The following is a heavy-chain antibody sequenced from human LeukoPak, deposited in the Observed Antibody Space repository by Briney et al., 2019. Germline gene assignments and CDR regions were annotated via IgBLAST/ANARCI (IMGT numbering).Heavy chain of an antibody. CDR3: ARDTSPPGYSSGWSFDY. V-gene: IGHV3-74*01. D-gene: IGHD6-19*01. CDR2: INSDGSST. CDR1: GFTFSSYW. Sequence: GGSLRLSCAASGFTFSSYWMHWVRQAPGKGLVWVSRINSDGSSTSYADSVKGRFTISRDNAKNSLYLQMNSLRAEDTAVYYCARDTSPPGYSSGWSFDYWGQGTLVTVSS. J-gene: IGHJ4*02.